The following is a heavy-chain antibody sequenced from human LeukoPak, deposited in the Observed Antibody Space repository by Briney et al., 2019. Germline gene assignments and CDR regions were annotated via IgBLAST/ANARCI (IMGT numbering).Heavy chain of an antibody. CDR3: TRAPLGYCSGGSCYPYYFDY. J-gene: IGHJ4*02. CDR2: ISGSGGST. D-gene: IGHD2-15*01. Sequence: GGSLRLSCAASGFTFSSYAMSWVRQAPGKGLEWVSAISGSGGSTYYADSVKGRFTISRDNSKNTLYLQMNSLKTEDTAVYYCTRAPLGYCSGGSCYPYYFDYWGQGTLVTVSS. CDR1: GFTFSSYA. V-gene: IGHV3-23*01.